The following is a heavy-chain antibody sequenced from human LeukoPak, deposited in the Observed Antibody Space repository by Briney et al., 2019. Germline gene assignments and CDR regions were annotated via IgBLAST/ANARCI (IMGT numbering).Heavy chain of an antibody. CDR1: GGSISSGGYS. V-gene: IGHV4-30-2*01. J-gene: IGHJ5*02. CDR3: ARGPIVVVSAAPTGPFDP. D-gene: IGHD2-2*01. Sequence: SQTLSLTCAVSGGSISSGGYSWSWIRQPPGKGLEWIGYIYHSGSTYYNPSLKSRVTISVDTSKNQFSLKLSSVTAADTAVYYCARGPIVVVSAAPTGPFDPWGQGTLVTVSS. CDR2: IYHSGST.